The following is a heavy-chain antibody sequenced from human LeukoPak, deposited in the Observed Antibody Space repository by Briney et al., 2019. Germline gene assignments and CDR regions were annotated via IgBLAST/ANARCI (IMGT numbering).Heavy chain of an antibody. D-gene: IGHD3-3*01. CDR3: ARWVEASEWLEGGWFDP. V-gene: IGHV1-2*02. J-gene: IGHJ5*02. CDR2: INPNSGGT. Sequence: ASVKVSCKASGYTFTGYYMHWVRQAPGQGLEWMGWINPNSGGTNYAQKFQGRVTMTRDTSISTAYMELSRLRSDDTAVYYCARWVEASEWLEGGWFDPWGQGTLVTVSS. CDR1: GYTFTGYY.